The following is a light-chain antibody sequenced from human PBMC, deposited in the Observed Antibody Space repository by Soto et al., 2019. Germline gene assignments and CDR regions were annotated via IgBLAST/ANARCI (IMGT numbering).Light chain of an antibody. CDR3: SSHTSSSTFFWV. V-gene: IGLV2-14*01. J-gene: IGLJ3*02. CDR1: SSDVGGYNY. Sequence: QSVLTQPASVSGSPGQSITISCTGTSSDVGGYNYVSWYQQHPGKAPKLMIYDVSNRPSGVSNRFSGSKSGNTASLTISGLQAEDEADYYCSSHTSSSTFFWVFGGGTKLTVL. CDR2: DVS.